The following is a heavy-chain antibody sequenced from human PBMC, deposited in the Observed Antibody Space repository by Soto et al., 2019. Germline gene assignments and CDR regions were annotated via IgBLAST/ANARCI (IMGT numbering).Heavy chain of an antibody. Sequence: GASVKVSCKASGYTFTSYCMHWVRQAPGQGLEWMGIINPSGGSTSYAQKFQGRVTMTRDTSTSTVYMELSSLRSEDTAVYYCARHAVAGPSDYWGQGTLVTVSS. CDR1: GYTFTSYC. CDR2: INPSGGST. V-gene: IGHV1-46*03. CDR3: ARHAVAGPSDY. J-gene: IGHJ4*02. D-gene: IGHD6-19*01.